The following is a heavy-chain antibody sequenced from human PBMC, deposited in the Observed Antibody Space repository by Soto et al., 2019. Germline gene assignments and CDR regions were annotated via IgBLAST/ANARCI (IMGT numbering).Heavy chain of an antibody. CDR3: AIGDRSSWIGNH. J-gene: IGHJ4*02. V-gene: IGHV1-69*01. Sequence: QVHLVQSGAEVTKAGSSVKVSCKASGGTFSSHAFSWVRQAPGQGLEWVGGIIPIFETANYAQEFQGRNTISADESTNTVILELNHLRSDDTATYFCAIGDRSSWIGNHWGPGTQVTVS. CDR1: GGTFSSHA. D-gene: IGHD6-6*01. CDR2: IIPIFETA.